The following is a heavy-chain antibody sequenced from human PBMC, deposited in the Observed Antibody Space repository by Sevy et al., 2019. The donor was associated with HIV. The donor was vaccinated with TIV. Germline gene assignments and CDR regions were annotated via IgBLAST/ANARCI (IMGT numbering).Heavy chain of an antibody. CDR3: ARGTRDWAGIDY. J-gene: IGHJ4*02. CDR2: GNTDGPFT. D-gene: IGHD2-8*01. CDR1: GFTLNTYW. Sequence: GGSLRRPCAASGFTLNTYWMHWVRQAPGKGLIWVSLGNTDGPFTTYADSVKGRFTISRDNAKNTVYLQMNSLRVEDTAVYHCARGTRDWAGIDYWGQGTLVTVSS. V-gene: IGHV3-74*01.